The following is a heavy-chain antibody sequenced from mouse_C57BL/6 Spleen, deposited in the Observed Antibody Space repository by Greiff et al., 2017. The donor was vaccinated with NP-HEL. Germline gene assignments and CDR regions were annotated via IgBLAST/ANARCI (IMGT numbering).Heavy chain of an antibody. Sequence: EVKLMESGAELVRPGASVKLSCTASGFNITDDYMHWVKQRPEQGLEWIGWIDPENGDTEYASKFQGKATITADTSSNTAYLQLSSLTSEDTAVYYCTTGATVAPYYARDYWGQGTSVTVSS. CDR3: TTGATVAPYYARDY. CDR2: IDPENGDT. V-gene: IGHV14-4*01. CDR1: GFNITDDY. D-gene: IGHD1-1*01. J-gene: IGHJ4*01.